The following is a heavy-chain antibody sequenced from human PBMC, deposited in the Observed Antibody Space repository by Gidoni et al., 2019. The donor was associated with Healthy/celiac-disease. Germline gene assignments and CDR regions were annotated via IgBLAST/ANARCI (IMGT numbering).Heavy chain of an antibody. V-gene: IGHV5-51*01. CDR1: EYSFTSYW. CDR2: IYPGDADT. D-gene: IGHD6-13*01. CDR3: ARQRYSSSWFRRRGWFDP. Sequence: EVQLVQSGAEVKKPGESLKISCKGSEYSFTSYWSGWVRQRPGKGLEWMGIIYPGDADTRYSPSFQGQVTISADKSISTAYLQWSSLKDSDTAMYDCARQRYSSSWFRRRGWFDPWGQGTLVTVSS. J-gene: IGHJ5*02.